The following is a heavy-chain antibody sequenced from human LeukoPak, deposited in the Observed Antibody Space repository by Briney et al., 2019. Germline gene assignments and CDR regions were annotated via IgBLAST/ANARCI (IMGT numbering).Heavy chain of an antibody. Sequence: GSLRLSCAASGFTFSDHYMSWIRQAPGKGLEWVSYIGSSSYTVYADSVKGRFTISRDNAKSSLYLQMKSLRAEDTAVYYCARDIGMVRGVIITNHFDYWGQGTPVTVSS. CDR3: ARDIGMVRGVIITNHFDY. J-gene: IGHJ4*02. CDR1: GFTFSDHY. V-gene: IGHV3-11*06. CDR2: IGSSSYT. D-gene: IGHD3-10*01.